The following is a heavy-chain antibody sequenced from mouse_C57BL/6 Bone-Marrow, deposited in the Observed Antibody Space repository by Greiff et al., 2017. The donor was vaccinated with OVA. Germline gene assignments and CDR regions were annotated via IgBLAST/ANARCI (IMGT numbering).Heavy chain of an antibody. CDR2: INPGSGGT. CDR3: ARSGGGYDGYQLRGY. V-gene: IGHV1-54*01. J-gene: IGHJ2*01. D-gene: IGHD2-3*01. CDR1: GYAFTNYL. Sequence: QVHVKQSGAELVRPGTSVKVSCKASGYAFTNYLIEWVKQRPGQGLEWIGVINPGSGGTNYNEKFKGKATLTADKSSSTAYMQLSSLTSEDSAVYFCARSGGGYDGYQLRGYWGQGTTLTVSS.